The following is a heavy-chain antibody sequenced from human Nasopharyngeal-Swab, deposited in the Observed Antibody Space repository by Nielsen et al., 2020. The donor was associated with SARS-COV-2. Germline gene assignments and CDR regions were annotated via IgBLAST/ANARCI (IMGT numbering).Heavy chain of an antibody. CDR2: ISGSGSYA. J-gene: IGHJ4*02. CDR1: GFTFSTFG. Sequence: GGSLRLSCTASGFTFSTFGMSWVRQAPGKGLEWVSRISGSGSYADYADSVKGRFTISRDNSKNTLYLQMNSLRAEDTAVYFCAKGGLSIYGDSCYFDFWGQGSLVTVSS. D-gene: IGHD4-17*01. CDR3: AKGGLSIYGDSCYFDF. V-gene: IGHV3-23*01.